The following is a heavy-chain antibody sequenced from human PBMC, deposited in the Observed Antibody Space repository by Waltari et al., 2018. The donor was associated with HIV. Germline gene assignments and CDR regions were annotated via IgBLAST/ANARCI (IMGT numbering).Heavy chain of an antibody. CDR3: AIGRSPYSSGLYASVY. J-gene: IGHJ4*02. CDR1: GGSFSGYY. V-gene: IGHV4-34*01. D-gene: IGHD6-19*01. Sequence: QVQLQQWGAGLLKPSETLSLTCAVYGGSFSGYYWSWIRQPPGKGLEWIGEINHSGSTNYKPSLKSRVTISVDTSKNQFSLKLSSVTAADTAVYYCAIGRSPYSSGLYASVYWGQGTLVTVSS. CDR2: INHSGST.